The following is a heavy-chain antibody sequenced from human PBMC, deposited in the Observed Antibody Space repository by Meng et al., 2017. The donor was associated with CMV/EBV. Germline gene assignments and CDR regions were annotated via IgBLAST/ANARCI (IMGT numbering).Heavy chain of an antibody. CDR3: AREGTFGDFWSGYYSYYGMDV. Sequence: SVKVSCKASGGTFSSYAISWVRQAPGQGLEWMGGIIPIFGTANYAQKFQGRVTITTDESTSMAYMELSSLRSEDTAVYYCAREGTFGDFWSGYYSYYGMDVWGQGTTVTVSS. D-gene: IGHD3-3*01. CDR2: IIPIFGTA. CDR1: GGTFSSYA. V-gene: IGHV1-69*05. J-gene: IGHJ6*02.